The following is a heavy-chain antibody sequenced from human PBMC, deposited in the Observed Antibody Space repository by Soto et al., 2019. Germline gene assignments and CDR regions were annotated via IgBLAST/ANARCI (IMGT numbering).Heavy chain of an antibody. CDR2: ISAYNGNT. Sequence: ASVKVSCKASGYTFTSYGISWVRQAPGQGLEWMGWISAYNGNTNYAQKLQGRVTMTTDTSTSTDYMELRSLRSDDTAVYYCARDRGSCSGGSCYFSSDYWGQGTLVTVSS. J-gene: IGHJ4*02. D-gene: IGHD2-15*01. V-gene: IGHV1-18*01. CDR1: GYTFTSYG. CDR3: ARDRGSCSGGSCYFSSDY.